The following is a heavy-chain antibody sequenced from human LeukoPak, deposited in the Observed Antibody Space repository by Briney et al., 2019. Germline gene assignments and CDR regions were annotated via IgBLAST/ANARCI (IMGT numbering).Heavy chain of an antibody. V-gene: IGHV4-59*01. J-gene: IGHJ4*02. CDR1: GGSISSYY. D-gene: IGHD6-6*01. CDR3: AGGVAARLYY. Sequence: PSETLSLTCTVSGGSISSYYWSWIRQPPGKGLEWIGYIYYSGSTNYNPSLKSRVTISVDTSKNQSSLKLSSVTAADTAVYYCAGGVAARLYYWGQGTLVTVSS. CDR2: IYYSGST.